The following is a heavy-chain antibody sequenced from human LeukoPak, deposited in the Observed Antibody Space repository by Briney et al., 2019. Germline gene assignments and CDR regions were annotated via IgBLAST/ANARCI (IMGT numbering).Heavy chain of an antibody. CDR3: ARLTRYSGSYSRGDRADY. CDR2: INHSGST. Sequence: SETLSLTCAVYGGSFSGYYWSWIRQPPGKGLEWIGEINHSGSTNYNPSLKSRVTISVDTSKNQFSLKLSSVTAADTAVYYCARLTRYSGSYSRGDRADYWGQGTLVTVSS. J-gene: IGHJ4*02. CDR1: GGSFSGYY. D-gene: IGHD1-26*01. V-gene: IGHV4-34*01.